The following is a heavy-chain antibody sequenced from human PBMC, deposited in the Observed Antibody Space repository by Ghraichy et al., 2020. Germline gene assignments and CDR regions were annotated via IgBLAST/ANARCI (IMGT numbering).Heavy chain of an antibody. CDR2: INHSGST. V-gene: IGHV4-34*01. J-gene: IGHJ4*02. CDR1: GGSFSGYY. D-gene: IGHD7-27*01. CDR3: ARGQNWGRTLPPLGY. Sequence: SETLSLTCAVYGGSFSGYYWSWIRQPPGKGLEWIGEINHSGSTNYHPSLKSRVTISVDTSKNQFSLKLSSVSAADTAVYYCARGQNWGRTLPPLGYWGQGTLVTVSS.